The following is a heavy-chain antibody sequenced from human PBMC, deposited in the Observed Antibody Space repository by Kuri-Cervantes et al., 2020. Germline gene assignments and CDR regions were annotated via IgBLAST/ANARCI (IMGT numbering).Heavy chain of an antibody. CDR3: AMRYCSGSCYHPFDY. CDR2: ISGSGSPI. D-gene: IGHD2-15*01. Sequence: GESLKISCAASGFTFSDYYMSWIRQAPGKGLEWVSYISGSGSPIYYADSLKGRFTISRDSAKNSLYLQMNSLRAEDTAVYYCAMRYCSGSCYHPFDYWGQGTLVTVSS. CDR1: GFTFSDYY. J-gene: IGHJ4*02. V-gene: IGHV3-11*01.